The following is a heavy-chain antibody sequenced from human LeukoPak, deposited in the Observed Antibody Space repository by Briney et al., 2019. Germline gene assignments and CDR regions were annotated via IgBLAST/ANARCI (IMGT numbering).Heavy chain of an antibody. CDR3: ARFPMTFDF. V-gene: IGHV3-7*03. Sequence: GGSLRLSCAVSGFIFSNYWMSWVRQAPGKGLEWVANIKQDGSEKYYVDSVKGRFIISRDNAKNSLYLQMNSLRAEDTAVYYCARFPMTFDFWGQGTLVTVSS. CDR2: IKQDGSEK. CDR1: GFIFSNYW. D-gene: IGHD3-22*01. J-gene: IGHJ4*02.